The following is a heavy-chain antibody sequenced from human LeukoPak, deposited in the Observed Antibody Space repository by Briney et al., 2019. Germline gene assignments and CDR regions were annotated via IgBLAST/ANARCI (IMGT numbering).Heavy chain of an antibody. CDR2: IYYSGNT. V-gene: IGHV4-59*08. Sequence: PSETLSLTCTVSGGSISSYYWIWIRQPPGKGLEWVGFIYYSGNTNYNPSLKSRVTISLDMSKNQFSLKLSSVTAADTAVYYCASTKISGTTVTFDYWGQGTLVTVSS. J-gene: IGHJ4*02. D-gene: IGHD1-7*01. CDR1: GGSISSYY. CDR3: ASTKISGTTVTFDY.